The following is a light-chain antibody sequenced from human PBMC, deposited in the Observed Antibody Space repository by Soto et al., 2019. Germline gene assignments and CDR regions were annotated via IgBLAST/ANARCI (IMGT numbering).Light chain of an antibody. V-gene: IGKV1-5*01. Sequence: DIQMTQSPSTLSASVGDTVTISCRTSQTINNLLAWYQKKPGKAPGPLIFDASTVNPGVPSRFSGSGSGTDFTLTISDLQPDDFATYYCQQLSGFPLTFGGGTKVEIK. CDR1: QTINNL. CDR3: QQLSGFPLT. J-gene: IGKJ4*01. CDR2: DAS.